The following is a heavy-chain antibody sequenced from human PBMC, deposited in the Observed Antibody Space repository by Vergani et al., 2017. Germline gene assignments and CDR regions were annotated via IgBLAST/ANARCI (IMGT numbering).Heavy chain of an antibody. CDR1: GFTFDDYG. V-gene: IGHV3-20*04. J-gene: IGHJ4*02. Sequence: EVQLVESGGGVVRPGGSLRLSWAASGFTFDDYGMSWSPKAPGRGGGWVFGINWNGGSTGYTDSVKGRFTISRENAKNSLYLQMNSLRAEDTALYYCARERNAYYDFWSGYYTQYYFDYWGQGTLVTVSS. D-gene: IGHD3-3*01. CDR3: ARERNAYYDFWSGYYTQYYFDY. CDR2: INWNGGST.